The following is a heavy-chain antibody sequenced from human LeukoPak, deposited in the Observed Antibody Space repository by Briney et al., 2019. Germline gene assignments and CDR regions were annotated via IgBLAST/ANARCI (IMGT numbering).Heavy chain of an antibody. D-gene: IGHD6-19*01. Sequence: SETLSLTCAVSGYSISSGYYWGWIRQPPGKGLEWIGSIYHSGSTYYNPSLKSRVTISVDTSKNQFSLKLSSVTAADTAVYYCGRDLGGMAVAGLFAPWGQGTLVTVS. CDR3: GRDLGGMAVAGLFAP. CDR1: GYSISSGYY. CDR2: IYHSGST. J-gene: IGHJ5*02. V-gene: IGHV4-38-2*02.